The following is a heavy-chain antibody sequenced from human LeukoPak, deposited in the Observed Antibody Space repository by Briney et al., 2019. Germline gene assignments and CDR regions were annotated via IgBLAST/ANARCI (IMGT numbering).Heavy chain of an antibody. CDR3: ARDRDCSSTSCYTGVFDY. V-gene: IGHV3-21*01. Sequence: GGSLRLSCAASGFTFSSYSMNWVRQAPGKGLEWVSSISSSYIYYADSVKGRFTISRDNAKNSLYLQMNSLRAEDTAVYYCARDRDCSSTSCYTGVFDYWGQGTLVTVSS. D-gene: IGHD2-2*02. J-gene: IGHJ4*02. CDR2: ISSSYI. CDR1: GFTFSSYS.